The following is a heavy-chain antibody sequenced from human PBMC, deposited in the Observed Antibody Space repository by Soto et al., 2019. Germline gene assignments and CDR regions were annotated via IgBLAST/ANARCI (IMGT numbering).Heavy chain of an antibody. D-gene: IGHD2-2*01. CDR3: ARDSPDIVVVPAAMNAFDI. CDR2: IYYSGST. CDR1: GGAISSGGYY. Sequence: SETLSLTCTVSGGAISSGGYYWSWIRQHPGKGLEWIGYIYYSGSTYYNPSLKSRVTISVDTSKNQFSLKLSSVTAADTAVYYCARDSPDIVVVPAAMNAFDIWGQGTMVT. V-gene: IGHV4-31*03. J-gene: IGHJ3*02.